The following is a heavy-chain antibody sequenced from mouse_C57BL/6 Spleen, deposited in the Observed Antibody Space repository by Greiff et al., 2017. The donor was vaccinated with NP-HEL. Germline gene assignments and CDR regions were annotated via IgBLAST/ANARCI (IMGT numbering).Heavy chain of an antibody. CDR3: ASSNWYYFDY. CDR1: GYTFTDYY. CDR2: INPNNGGT. D-gene: IGHD2-5*01. J-gene: IGHJ2*01. Sequence: VQLQQSGPELVKPGASVKISCKASGYTFTDYYMNWVKQSHGKSLEWIGDINPNNGGTSYNQKFKGKATLTVDKSSSTAYMELRSLTSEDSEVYYCASSNWYYFDYWGQGTTLTVSS. V-gene: IGHV1-26*01.